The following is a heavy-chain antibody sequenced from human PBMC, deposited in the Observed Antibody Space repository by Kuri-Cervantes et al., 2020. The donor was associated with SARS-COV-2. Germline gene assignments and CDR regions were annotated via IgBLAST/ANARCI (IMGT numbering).Heavy chain of an antibody. D-gene: IGHD1-14*01. J-gene: IGHJ6*03. CDR3: AREGSNDHHDYYDYYMDV. Sequence: GESLKISCAASGLTVSSNYMSWVRQAPGKGLEWVSIIYTGGTTHYADSVKGRFTISRDNSKNTLYLQMNSLRAEDTAVYYCAREGSNDHHDYYDYYMDVWGKGTTVTVSS. CDR2: IYTGGTT. CDR1: GLTVSSNY. V-gene: IGHV3-53*01.